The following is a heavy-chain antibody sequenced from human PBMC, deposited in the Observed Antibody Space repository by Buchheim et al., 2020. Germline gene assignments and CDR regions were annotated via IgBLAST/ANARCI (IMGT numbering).Heavy chain of an antibody. D-gene: IGHD3-3*01. Sequence: QVQLQQWGAGLLKPSQTLSLTCTVSGGSISSGGYYWSWIRQHPGKGLEWIGYIYYSGSTYYNPSLTSRVTISVDTSKNQFSLKLSSVTAADTAVYYCARGIIPVEGINFDYWGQGTL. CDR1: GGSISSGGYY. CDR3: ARGIIPVEGINFDY. V-gene: IGHV4-31*03. J-gene: IGHJ4*02. CDR2: IYYSGST.